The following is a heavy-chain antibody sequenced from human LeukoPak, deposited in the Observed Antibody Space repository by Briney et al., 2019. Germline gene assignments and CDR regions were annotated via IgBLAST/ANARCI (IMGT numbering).Heavy chain of an antibody. Sequence: PGGSLRLSCAASGFTFNNYVMTWVRQAPGKGLEWVSSISASAAMTYYADSVRGRFTISRDNSNNTLYLQMSSLTAADTAVYYCAKDRSIGTYYTFDHWGQGTLVTVSS. V-gene: IGHV3-23*01. CDR3: AKDRSIGTYYTFDH. J-gene: IGHJ4*02. CDR1: GFTFNNYV. D-gene: IGHD1-26*01. CDR2: ISASAAMT.